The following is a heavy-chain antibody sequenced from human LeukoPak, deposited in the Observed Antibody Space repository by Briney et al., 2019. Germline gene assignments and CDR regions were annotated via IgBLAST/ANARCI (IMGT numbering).Heavy chain of an antibody. J-gene: IGHJ6*03. D-gene: IGHD3-3*01. Sequence: SETLSLTCTVSGGSISSHYWSWIRQPPGKGLEWIGYIYYSGSTNYNPSLKSRVTISVDTSKNQFSPKLSSVTAADTAVYYCAGGGFLEWFEVLGYYYYMDVWGKGTTVTVSS. V-gene: IGHV4-59*11. CDR1: GGSISSHY. CDR3: AGGGFLEWFEVLGYYYYMDV. CDR2: IYYSGST.